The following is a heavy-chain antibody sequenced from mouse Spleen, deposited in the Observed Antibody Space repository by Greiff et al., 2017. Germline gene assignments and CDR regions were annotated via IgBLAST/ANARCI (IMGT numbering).Heavy chain of an antibody. CDR3: ARRGYPYWYFDV. CDR1: GFTFSSYT. D-gene: IGHD5-1-1*01. J-gene: IGHJ1*01. V-gene: IGHV5-9*04. Sequence: EVKLVESGGGLVKPGGSLKLSCAASGFTFSSYTMSWVRQTPAKRLEWVATISSGGGNTYYPDSVKGRFTISRDNARNTLYLQMSSLRSEDTAMYYCARRGYPYWYFDVWGAGTTVTVSS. CDR2: ISSGGGNT.